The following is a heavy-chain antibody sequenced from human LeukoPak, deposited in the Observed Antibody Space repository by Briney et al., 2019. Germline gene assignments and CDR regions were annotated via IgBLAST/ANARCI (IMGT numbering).Heavy chain of an antibody. J-gene: IGHJ4*02. V-gene: IGHV4-31*03. D-gene: IGHD3-22*01. Sequence: PSETLSLTCTVSGGSISSGGYFWSWIRQHPGKGLDWIGYIYYSGSTYYNPSLKSRVTISVDTSKNQFSLKLSSVTAADTAVYYCTRDVPRSSGYPDNWGQGTLVTVSS. CDR2: IYYSGST. CDR1: GGSISSGGYF. CDR3: TRDVPRSSGYPDN.